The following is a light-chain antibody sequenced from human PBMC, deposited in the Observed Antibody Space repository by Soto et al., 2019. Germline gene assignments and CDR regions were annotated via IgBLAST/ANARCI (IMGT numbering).Light chain of an antibody. CDR2: GTS. J-gene: IGKJ5*01. V-gene: IGKV1-39*01. CDR1: QAINTY. CDR3: QQSYSTLLIT. Sequence: DIQMTQSPSFLSASVGDRVTISCRASQAINTYLNWYQQKPGKAPKLLIYGTSALQNGVPSRFSVGGSGTDFTLTISSLQPEDFATYYCQQSYSTLLITFGQGTRLEV.